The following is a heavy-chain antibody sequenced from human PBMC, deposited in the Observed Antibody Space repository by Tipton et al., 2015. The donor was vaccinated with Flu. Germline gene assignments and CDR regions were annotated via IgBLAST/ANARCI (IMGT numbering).Heavy chain of an antibody. D-gene: IGHD2-15*01. J-gene: IGHJ4*02. CDR3: ARTHCSGGSCYHFDY. CDR2: IYTDGRA. CDR1: GGSINNFY. V-gene: IGHV4-4*07. Sequence: TLSLTCTASGGSINNFYWSWIRQPAGKGLEFIGRIYTDGRADYKPSLRSRVTMSIDTSKNQFSLKLISLTAADTAMYYCARTHCSGGSCYHFDYWGRGTLVSVSS.